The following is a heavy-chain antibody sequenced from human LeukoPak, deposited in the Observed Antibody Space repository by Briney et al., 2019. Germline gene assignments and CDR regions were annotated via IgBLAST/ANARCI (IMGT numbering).Heavy chain of an antibody. V-gene: IGHV3-23*01. CDR1: GFTFSTYE. CDR3: AKEGAYYGSGSYLDY. Sequence: GGSLRLSCAASGFTFSTYEMSWVRQAPGKGLEWVSATSASGGSTYYADSVKGRFTISRDNSKDTLYLQMNSLRAEDTAVYYCAKEGAYYGSGSYLDYWGQGTLVTVSS. D-gene: IGHD3-10*01. CDR2: TSASGGST. J-gene: IGHJ4*02.